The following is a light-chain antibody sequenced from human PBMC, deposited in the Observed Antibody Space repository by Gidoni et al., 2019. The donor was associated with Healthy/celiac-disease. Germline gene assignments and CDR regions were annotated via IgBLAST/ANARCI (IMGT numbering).Light chain of an antibody. CDR3: QQYGSSPRT. Sequence: EIVLTHSPGTLSLSPGERATLSCRASQSVSSSYLAWYQQKPGQAPRRLIYGASSRATGIPDRFSGSGSGTDFTLTISRQEPEDVAVYYCQQYGSSPRTFGQGTKVEIK. CDR2: GAS. J-gene: IGKJ1*01. V-gene: IGKV3-20*01. CDR1: QSVSSSY.